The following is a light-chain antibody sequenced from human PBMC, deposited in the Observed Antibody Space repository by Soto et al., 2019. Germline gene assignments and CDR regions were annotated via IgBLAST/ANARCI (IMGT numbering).Light chain of an antibody. CDR1: QSLYNN. Sequence: EIVMTQSPATLSVSPGERATLSCRASQSLYNNLAWYQQKPGQAPRLLIYGASARATGIPARFSGSGSGTELTLTISSPQSEDFAVYYCQQYNNWPLTFGGGTKVEIK. CDR2: GAS. V-gene: IGKV3-15*01. CDR3: QQYNNWPLT. J-gene: IGKJ4*01.